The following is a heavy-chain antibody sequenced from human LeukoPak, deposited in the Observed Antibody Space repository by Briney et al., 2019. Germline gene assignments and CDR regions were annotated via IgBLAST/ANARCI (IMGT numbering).Heavy chain of an antibody. CDR2: INHSGST. CDR3: ANADRYCSSGSCPVPDAFDF. D-gene: IGHD2-15*01. Sequence: PSETLSLTCTVSGGSISSYYWSWIRQPPGKGLEWIGEINHSGSTNYNPSLKSRVTISVDTSKNQFSLKLSSVTAADTAVYYCANADRYCSSGSCPVPDAFDFWGQGTMVTVSS. J-gene: IGHJ3*01. CDR1: GGSISSYY. V-gene: IGHV4-59*12.